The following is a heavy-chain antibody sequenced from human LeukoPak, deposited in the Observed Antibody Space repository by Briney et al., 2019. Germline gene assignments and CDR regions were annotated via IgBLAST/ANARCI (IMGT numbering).Heavy chain of an antibody. CDR3: ARGPYCSSTSCYMLDY. CDR2: IYYSGST. CDR1: GGSISSGDYY. D-gene: IGHD2-2*02. J-gene: IGHJ4*02. Sequence: PSETLSLTCTVSGGSISSGDYYWSWIRQPPGKGLEWIGYIYYSGSTYYNPSLKSRVTISVDTSKNQFSLKLSSVTAADTAVYYCARGPYCSSTSCYMLDYRGQGTLVTVSS. V-gene: IGHV4-30-4*08.